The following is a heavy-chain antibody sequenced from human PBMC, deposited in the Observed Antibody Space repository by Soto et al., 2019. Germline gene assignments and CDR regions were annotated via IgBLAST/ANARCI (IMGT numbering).Heavy chain of an antibody. J-gene: IGHJ6*02. CDR2: FNPTGDTA. CDR1: GYTFTAYS. D-gene: IGHD5-18*01. V-gene: IGHV1-46*01. Sequence: ASVKVSCKASGYTFTAYSIHWVHQPPGQGLAWMGIFNPTGDTASYAQKLQGRVTMTRDTSTGTAYMELGSLRSEDTAVYYCARGGRVVDTGIGYYYYHAMDVWGQGTTVTVSS. CDR3: ARGGRVVDTGIGYYYYHAMDV.